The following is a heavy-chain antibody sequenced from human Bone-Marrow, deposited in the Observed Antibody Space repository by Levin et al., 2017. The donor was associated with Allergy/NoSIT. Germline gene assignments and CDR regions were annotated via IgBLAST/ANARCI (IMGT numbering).Heavy chain of an antibody. Sequence: TSETLSLTCTVSGGSIRSGGYYWSWIRQHPGKSLEWIGYIYDSGSTSYNPSLESRVAISVDTSKNQFYLKLTSLTAADTAVYYCARIPDTTSEFDYWGQGTLVTVSS. CDR1: GGSIRSGGYY. D-gene: IGHD5-18*01. V-gene: IGHV4-31*03. CDR3: ARIPDTTSEFDY. CDR2: IYDSGST. J-gene: IGHJ4*02.